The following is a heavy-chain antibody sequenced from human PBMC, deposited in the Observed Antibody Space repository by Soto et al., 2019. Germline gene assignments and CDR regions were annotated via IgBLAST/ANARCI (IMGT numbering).Heavy chain of an antibody. CDR3: ARARQGCSANNCYFDP. CDR1: GGSVRAPDW. J-gene: IGHJ5*01. CDR2: VHISGHS. D-gene: IGHD1-1*01. V-gene: IGHV4-4*02. Sequence: SETLSLTCTLSGGSVRAPDWWNWVRQSPDKGLEWIAEVHISGHSNYNPSLRSRVSVSIDSSKNQFYLNLNSVTAADTAIYYCARARQGCSANNCYFDPWGQGTQVTSPQ.